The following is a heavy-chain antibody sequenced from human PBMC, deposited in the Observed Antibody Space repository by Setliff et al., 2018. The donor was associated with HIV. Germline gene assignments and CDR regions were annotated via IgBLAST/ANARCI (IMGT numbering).Heavy chain of an antibody. V-gene: IGHV4-39*01. CDR1: GGPIWNYY. CDR3: ARVVDADYLDY. J-gene: IGHJ4*02. Sequence: PSETLSLTCTVSGGPIWNYYWSWIRQPPGKGLEWIGTIYYSGSTYYKPSLKSRVTISVDTSKNQFSLKLNSVTAADTAMYYCARVVDADYLDYWGQGTPVTVSS. D-gene: IGHD2-15*01. CDR2: IYYSGST.